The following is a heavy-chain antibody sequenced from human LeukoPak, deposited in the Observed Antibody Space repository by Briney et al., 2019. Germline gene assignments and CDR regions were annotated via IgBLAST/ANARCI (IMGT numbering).Heavy chain of an antibody. CDR1: GYTFTGYY. CDR3: VRDPGYCTNGVCYTDRYYFDY. CDR2: INPNSGGT. D-gene: IGHD2-8*01. Sequence: GASVKVSCKASGYTFTGYYMHWVRQAPGQGLEWMGRINPNSGGTNYAQKFQGRVTMTRDTSISTAYMELSRLRSDDTAVYYCVRDPGYCTNGVCYTDRYYFDYWGQGTLVTVSS. J-gene: IGHJ4*02. V-gene: IGHV1-2*06.